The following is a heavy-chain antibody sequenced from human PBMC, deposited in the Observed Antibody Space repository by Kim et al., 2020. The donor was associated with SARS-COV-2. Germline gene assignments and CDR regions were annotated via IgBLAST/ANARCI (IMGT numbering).Heavy chain of an antibody. D-gene: IGHD3-10*01. CDR2: IYSGGSST. J-gene: IGHJ6*02. Sequence: GGSLRLSCAASGFTFSSYAMSWVRQAPGKGLEWVSVIYSGGSSTYYADSVKGRFTISRDNSKNTLYLQMNSLRAEDTAVYYCALGGTLGTPLLLWFGESPYYYYGMDVWGQGTTVTVSS. CDR1: GFTFSSYA. V-gene: IGHV3-23*03. CDR3: ALGGTLGTPLLLWFGESPYYYYGMDV.